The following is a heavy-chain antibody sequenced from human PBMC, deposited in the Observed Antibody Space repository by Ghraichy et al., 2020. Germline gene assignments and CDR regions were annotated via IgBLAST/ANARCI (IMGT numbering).Heavy chain of an antibody. CDR3: AGGYCTGDVCLDL. D-gene: IGHD2-8*02. V-gene: IGHV3-33*01. CDR2: IWFDGSNK. J-gene: IGHJ4*02. Sequence: GGSLRLSCAASGLTFSSYGMHWVRQAPCKGLAWVAVIWFDGSNKYYADSVKGRFTISRDNSKNTLYLQLTSLRAEDTSVYYCAGGYCTGDVCLDLWGQGTLVTVSS. CDR1: GLTFSSYG.